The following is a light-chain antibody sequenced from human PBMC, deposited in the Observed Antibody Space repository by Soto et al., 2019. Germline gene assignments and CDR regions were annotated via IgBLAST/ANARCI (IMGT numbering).Light chain of an antibody. J-gene: IGLJ1*01. CDR2: RNN. CDR3: AAWDDSLSAFYV. Sequence: QSVLTQPPSASGTPGQRVTISCSGSSSNIGSNYVYWYQQLPGTAPKLLIYRNNQRPSGVPDRFSGPKSGTSASLAISGLRSEDEADYYCAAWDDSLSAFYVFGTGTKLTVL. CDR1: SSNIGSNY. V-gene: IGLV1-47*01.